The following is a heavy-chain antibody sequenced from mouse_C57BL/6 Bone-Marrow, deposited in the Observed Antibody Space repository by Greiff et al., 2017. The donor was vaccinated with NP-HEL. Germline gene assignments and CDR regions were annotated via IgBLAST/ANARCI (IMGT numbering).Heavy chain of an antibody. D-gene: IGHD2-4*01. CDR3: ARSGRGLRYFDY. Sequence: VQLQQPGAELVRPGSSVKLSCKASGYTFTSYWMHWVKQRPIQGLEWIGNIDPSDSETHYNQKFKDKAKLTVDKSSSTAYMQLSSLTSEDSAVYYCARSGRGLRYFDYWGQGTTLTVSS. V-gene: IGHV1-52*01. J-gene: IGHJ2*01. CDR2: IDPSDSET. CDR1: GYTFTSYW.